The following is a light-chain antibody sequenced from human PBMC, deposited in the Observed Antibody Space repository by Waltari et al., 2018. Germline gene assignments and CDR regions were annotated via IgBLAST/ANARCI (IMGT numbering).Light chain of an antibody. CDR2: KAS. CDR1: QSISSW. J-gene: IGKJ2*01. Sequence: DIQMTQSPSTLSASVGDRVTTPCRASQSISSWLAWYQQKPGKAPKLLIYKASSLESGVPSRFSGSGSGTEFTLTISSLQPDDFATYYCQQYNSYPATFGQGTKLEIK. V-gene: IGKV1-5*03. CDR3: QQYNSYPAT.